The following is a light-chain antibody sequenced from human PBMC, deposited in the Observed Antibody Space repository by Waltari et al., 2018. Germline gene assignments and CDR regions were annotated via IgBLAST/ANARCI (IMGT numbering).Light chain of an antibody. V-gene: IGKV1-5*03. Sequence: DIQMTQSPSTLSASVEDRVTITCRASQRIVSSLAWYEQKPGKAPKVVIYEASSLESGVPSRFSGSGSGTEFTLTISSLQPDDFATYYCQQCNSYLLTFGGGTKVEIK. CDR3: QQCNSYLLT. CDR1: QRIVSS. J-gene: IGKJ4*01. CDR2: EAS.